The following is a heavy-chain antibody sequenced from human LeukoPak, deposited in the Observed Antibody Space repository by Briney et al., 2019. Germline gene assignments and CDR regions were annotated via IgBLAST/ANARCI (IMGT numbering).Heavy chain of an antibody. J-gene: IGHJ4*02. CDR1: GLTVSSNY. CDR3: ARNRDRSGYIY. D-gene: IGHD3-22*01. V-gene: IGHV3-66*02. CDR2: VYSGGDT. Sequence: GGSLRLSCAASGLTVSSNYMSWVRQSPGKGLEWVAVVYSGGDTYYPDSVKGRFTSPRDSSKTTVYLQMTSLRAEDTAVYYCARNRDRSGYIYWGQGTLVTVSS.